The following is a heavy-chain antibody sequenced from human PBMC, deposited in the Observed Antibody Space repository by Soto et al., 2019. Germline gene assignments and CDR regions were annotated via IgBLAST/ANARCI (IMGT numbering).Heavy chain of an antibody. D-gene: IGHD4-17*01. V-gene: IGHV1-69*02. CDR2: IIPILGIA. CDR1: GGTFSSYT. J-gene: IGHJ4*02. Sequence: ASVKVSCKASGGTFSSYTISWVRQAPGQGLEWMGRIIPILGIANYAQKFQGRVTITADKSTSTAYMELSSLRSEDTAVYYCASMPDHYGDYDDYWGQGTLVTVSS. CDR3: ASMPDHYGDYDDY.